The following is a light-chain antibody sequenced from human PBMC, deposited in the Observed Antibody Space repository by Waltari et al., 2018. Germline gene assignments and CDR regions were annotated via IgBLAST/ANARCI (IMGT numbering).Light chain of an antibody. CDR3: QQYNVWPPIT. Sequence: EVVMTQSPATLSVSPGERATLSCRASQNIYTNLAWYQQSPGQPPRLLIYRASARASGVPARFSGSGSGTESTLTISSLQSEDSAVYYCQQYNVWPPITFGQGTRLEFK. V-gene: IGKV3-15*01. CDR1: QNIYTN. CDR2: RAS. J-gene: IGKJ5*01.